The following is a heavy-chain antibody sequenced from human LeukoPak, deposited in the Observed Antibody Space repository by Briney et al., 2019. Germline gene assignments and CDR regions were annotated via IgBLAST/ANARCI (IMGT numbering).Heavy chain of an antibody. CDR2: INPSGGST. Sequence: VASVKVSCKASGYTFTSYYMHWVRQAPGQGLEWMGIINPSGGSTSYAQKFQGRVTVTRDMSTSTVYMELSSLRSEDTAVYYCARERALVTTLSSSRYYYYMDVWGKGTTVTVSS. CDR1: GYTFTSYY. D-gene: IGHD4-17*01. V-gene: IGHV1-46*01. J-gene: IGHJ6*03. CDR3: ARERALVTTLSSSRYYYYMDV.